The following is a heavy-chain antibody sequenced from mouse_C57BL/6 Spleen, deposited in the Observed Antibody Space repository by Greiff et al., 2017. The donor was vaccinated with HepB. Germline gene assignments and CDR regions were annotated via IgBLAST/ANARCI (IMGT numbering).Heavy chain of an antibody. V-gene: IGHV1-52*01. CDR2: IDPSDSET. CDR1: GYTFTSYW. D-gene: IGHD2-3*01. Sequence: QVQLQQSGAELVRPGSSVKLSCKASGYTFTSYWMHWVKQRPIQGLEWIGNIDPSDSETHYNQKFKDKATLTVDKSSSTAYMQLSSLTSEDSAVYYCARDDGYSWGFDVWGTGTTVTVSS. J-gene: IGHJ1*03. CDR3: ARDDGYSWGFDV.